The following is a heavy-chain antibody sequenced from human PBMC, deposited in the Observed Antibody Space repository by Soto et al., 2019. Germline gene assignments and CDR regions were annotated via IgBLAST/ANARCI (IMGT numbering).Heavy chain of an antibody. J-gene: IGHJ6*02. CDR2: ISAYNGNT. V-gene: IGHV1-18*04. Sequence: ASVKVSCKASGYTFTSYGISWVRQAPGQGLEWMGWISAYNGNTNYAQKLQGRVTMTTDTSTSTAYMELRSLRSDDTAVYYCATSPGWLGEGSGGLDVWGLGATGTVSS. CDR1: GYTFTSYG. D-gene: IGHD3-10*01. CDR3: ATSPGWLGEGSGGLDV.